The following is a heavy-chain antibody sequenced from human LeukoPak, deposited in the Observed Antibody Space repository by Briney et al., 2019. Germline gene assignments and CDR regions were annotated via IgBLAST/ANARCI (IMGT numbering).Heavy chain of an antibody. CDR3: VKVGRWLQRPDEASYLDY. J-gene: IGHJ4*02. D-gene: IGHD5-24*01. V-gene: IGHV3-23*01. Sequence: PGGSLRLSCTASGFICSDYAMSWARQAPGKGLEWVAGISSSGSGGNTYYADSVKGRFTISRDNSKNTLYLQMSSLRAEDTAVYYCVKVGRWLQRPDEASYLDYWGQGTLVTVSS. CDR1: GFICSDYA. CDR2: ISSSGSGGNT.